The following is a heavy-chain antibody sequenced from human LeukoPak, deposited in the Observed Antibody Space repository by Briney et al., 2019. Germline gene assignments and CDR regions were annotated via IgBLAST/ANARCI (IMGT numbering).Heavy chain of an antibody. CDR1: GFTFGDYA. V-gene: IGHV3-49*04. J-gene: IGHJ5*02. Sequence: GGSLRLSCTASGFTFGDYAMSWVRQAPGKGLEWVGFIRSKAYGGTTEYAASVKGRFTISRDDSKSIAYLQMNSLKTKDTAVYYCTRDTHGSGSYYIWFDPWGQGTLVTVSS. CDR2: IRSKAYGGTT. D-gene: IGHD3-10*01. CDR3: TRDTHGSGSYYIWFDP.